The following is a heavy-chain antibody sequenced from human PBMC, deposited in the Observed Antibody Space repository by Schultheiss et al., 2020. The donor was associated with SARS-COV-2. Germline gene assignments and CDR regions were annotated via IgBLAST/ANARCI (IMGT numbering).Heavy chain of an antibody. V-gene: IGHV4-59*01. J-gene: IGHJ4*02. CDR3: ARVGETGTSLYFDY. D-gene: IGHD1-7*01. CDR2: VSYSGST. CDR1: GGSISSFY. Sequence: SETLSLTCTVSGGSISSFYWSWIRQPPGKGLEWIGYVSYSGSTNYSPSLKSRVIISVDTSKNQFSLNLSSVTAADTAVYFCARVGETGTSLYFDYWGQGTLVTVSS.